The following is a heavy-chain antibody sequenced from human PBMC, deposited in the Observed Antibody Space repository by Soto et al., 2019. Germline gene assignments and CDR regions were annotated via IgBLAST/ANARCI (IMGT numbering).Heavy chain of an antibody. J-gene: IGHJ4*02. CDR3: AKGGSAEFDY. CDR2: ISGSGGST. D-gene: IGHD3-10*01. Sequence: GGSLRLSCAASGFTIRSYAMSWVRQAPGKGLEWVSAISGSGGSTYYADSVKGRFTISRDNSKNTLYLQMNSLRAEDTAVYYCAKGGSAEFDYWGQGTLVTVSS. V-gene: IGHV3-23*01. CDR1: GFTIRSYA.